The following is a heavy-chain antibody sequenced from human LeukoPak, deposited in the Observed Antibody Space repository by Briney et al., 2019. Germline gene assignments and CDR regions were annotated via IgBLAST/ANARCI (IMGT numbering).Heavy chain of an antibody. CDR1: GYTFTNYA. CDR2: ISAYNYNT. V-gene: IGHV1-18*01. Sequence: ASVKVSCKSSGYTFTNYAVSWLRQAPGQGLEWMGWISAYNYNTNYAQKFQGRLTMTTDPSTNTGCMELRSLRSDDTAVYYCARDDGLGYCSSMTCYVFDYWGQGTLVTVSS. CDR3: ARDDGLGYCSSMTCYVFDY. D-gene: IGHD2-2*01. J-gene: IGHJ4*02.